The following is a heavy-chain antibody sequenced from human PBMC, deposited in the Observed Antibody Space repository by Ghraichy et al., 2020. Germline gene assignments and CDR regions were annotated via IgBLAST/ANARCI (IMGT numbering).Heavy chain of an antibody. J-gene: IGHJ5*02. CDR2: VYYSGST. V-gene: IGHV4-59*01. Sequence: SETLSLTCTVSGGSISSYYWSWIRQPPGKGLEWIGSVYYSGSTNYNPSLKSRVTMSVDTSRTQFSLKLSSVTAADTAVYYCARVVAPYNWFDPWGQGTLVTVSS. D-gene: IGHD2-15*01. CDR1: GGSISSYY. CDR3: ARVVAPYNWFDP.